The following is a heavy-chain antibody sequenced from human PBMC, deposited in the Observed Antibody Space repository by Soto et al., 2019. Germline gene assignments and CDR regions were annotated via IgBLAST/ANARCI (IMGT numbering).Heavy chain of an antibody. CDR3: ARDISSLNWFDP. D-gene: IGHD3-16*02. CDR2: IIPIFGTA. CDR1: GGTFSSYA. Sequence: QVQLVQSGAEVKKPGSSVKVSCKASGGTFSSYAITWGRQAPGQGLEWMGGIIPIFGTANYAQKFQGRVTITADESTSTAYMELSSLRSEDTAVYYCARDISSLNWFDPWGQGTLVTVSS. J-gene: IGHJ5*02. V-gene: IGHV1-69*01.